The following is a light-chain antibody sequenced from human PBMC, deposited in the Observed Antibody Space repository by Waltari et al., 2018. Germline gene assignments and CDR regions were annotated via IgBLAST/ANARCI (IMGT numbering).Light chain of an antibody. V-gene: IGLV1-44*01. J-gene: IGLJ7*01. Sequence: QSVLTQPPSASGTPGQRVTISCSGSSSNIGSNTVNWYQQLPGTAPNLLIYSNNQRPSGVPGRCSGSKSGTSASLAISGLQSEDEADYYCAAWDDSLNGAVFGGGTQLTVL. CDR2: SNN. CDR1: SSNIGSNT. CDR3: AAWDDSLNGAV.